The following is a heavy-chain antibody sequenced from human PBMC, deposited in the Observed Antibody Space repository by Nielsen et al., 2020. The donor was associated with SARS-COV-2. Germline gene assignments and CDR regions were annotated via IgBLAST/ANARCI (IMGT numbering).Heavy chain of an antibody. D-gene: IGHD1-26*01. CDR1: GFTFTSSA. V-gene: IGHV1-58*02. CDR3: AAESGSYYYGMDV. CDR2: IVVGSGNT. J-gene: IGHJ6*02. Sequence: SVKVSCKASGFTFTSSAMQWVRQARGQRLEWIGWIVVGSGNTNYAQKFQERVTITRDMSTSTAYMELSSLRSEDTAVYYCAAESGSYYYGMDVWGQGTTVTVSS.